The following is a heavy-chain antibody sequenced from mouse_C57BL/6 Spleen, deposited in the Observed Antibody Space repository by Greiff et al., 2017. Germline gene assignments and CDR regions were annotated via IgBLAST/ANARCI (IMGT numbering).Heavy chain of an antibody. CDR2: ISGGGGNT. CDR1: GFTFSSYT. V-gene: IGHV5-9*01. D-gene: IGHD2-1*01. J-gene: IGHJ4*01. Sequence: DVKLVESGGGLVKPGGSLKLSCAASGFTFSSYTMSWVRQTPEKRLEWVATISGGGGNTSSPDSVTGRFTISRDNAENTLYLQMSSLRSEDTALYYCAGIYYGNYGAMDYWGQGTSVTVSS. CDR3: AGIYYGNYGAMDY.